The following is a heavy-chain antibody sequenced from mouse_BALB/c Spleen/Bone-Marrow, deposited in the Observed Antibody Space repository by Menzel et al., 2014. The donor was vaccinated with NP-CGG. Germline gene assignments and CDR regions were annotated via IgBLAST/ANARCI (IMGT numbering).Heavy chain of an antibody. Sequence: VQLQQSGAELVKPGASVKLSCTASGFNIKDTHMHWVKQRPEQGLEWIGRIDPANGNTKYDPKFQGKATITADTSSNTAYLQLSSLTSEDTAVYYCASYYYGHYFDYWGQGTTLTVSS. CDR2: IDPANGNT. CDR3: ASYYYGHYFDY. CDR1: GFNIKDTH. J-gene: IGHJ2*01. D-gene: IGHD1-1*01. V-gene: IGHV14-3*02.